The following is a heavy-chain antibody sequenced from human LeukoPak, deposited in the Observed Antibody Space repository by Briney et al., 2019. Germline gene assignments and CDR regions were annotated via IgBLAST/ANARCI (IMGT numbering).Heavy chain of an antibody. CDR3: ARSVIRYFDWLLPQYYFDY. J-gene: IGHJ4*02. Sequence: GESLKISCKGSGYSFTSYWIGWVRQMPGKGLEWMGIIYPGDSDTRYNPSFQGQVTISADKSISTAYLQWSSLKASDTAMYYCARSVIRYFDWLLPQYYFDYWGQGTLVTVSS. CDR2: IYPGDSDT. CDR1: GYSFTSYW. D-gene: IGHD3-9*01. V-gene: IGHV5-51*01.